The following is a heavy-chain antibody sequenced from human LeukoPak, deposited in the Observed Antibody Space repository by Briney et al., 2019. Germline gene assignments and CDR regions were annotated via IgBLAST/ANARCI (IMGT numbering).Heavy chain of an antibody. CDR2: INPNSGGT. CDR3: ARAGSPQSLSYGGNYYYYYMDV. Sequence: GASVKVSCKASGYTFTGYYMHWVRQAPGQGLEWMGWINPNSGGTNYAQKFQGRVTMTRDTSISTAYMELSRLRSDDTAVYYCARAGSPQSLSYGGNYYYYYMDVWGKGTTVTVSS. CDR1: GYTFTGYY. V-gene: IGHV1-2*02. D-gene: IGHD4-23*01. J-gene: IGHJ6*03.